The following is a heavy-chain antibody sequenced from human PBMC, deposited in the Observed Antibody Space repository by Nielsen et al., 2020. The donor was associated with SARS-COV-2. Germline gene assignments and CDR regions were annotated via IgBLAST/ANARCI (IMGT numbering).Heavy chain of an antibody. Sequence: GESLKISCRGSGFTFTRYWMHRVRHPPGKGQAWVSGTNSDGTSETYADSVKGRFTISRDKFQNTMSLQMTRLRAEDTGIYYCVTMTAATEAFDYWGQGAQVSVSS. CDR1: GFTFTRYW. CDR2: TNSDGTSE. V-gene: IGHV3-74*03. D-gene: IGHD1-14*01. J-gene: IGHJ4*02. CDR3: VTMTAATEAFDY.